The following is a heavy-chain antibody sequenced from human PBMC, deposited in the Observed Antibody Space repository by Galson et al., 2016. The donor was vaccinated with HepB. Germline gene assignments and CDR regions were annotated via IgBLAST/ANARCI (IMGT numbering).Heavy chain of an antibody. D-gene: IGHD4-17*01. Sequence: SETLSLTCAVYGGSFSGYHWSWIRQPPGKGLGWIGEINHSGSTNYNPSLKSRVTISVDTSKTQFSLKLSSVTAADTAVYYCARGDNPDYGDYASAYYYMDVWGKGTSVTVSS. CDR2: INHSGST. V-gene: IGHV4-34*01. CDR3: ARGDNPDYGDYASAYYYMDV. CDR1: GGSFSGYH. J-gene: IGHJ6*03.